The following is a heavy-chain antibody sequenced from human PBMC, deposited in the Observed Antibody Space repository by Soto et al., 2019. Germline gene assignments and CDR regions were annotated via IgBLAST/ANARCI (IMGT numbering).Heavy chain of an antibody. CDR1: GGSFSGYY. Sequence: SETLSLTCAVYGGSFSGYYWSWIRQPPGKGLEWIGEINHSGSTNYNPSLKSRVTISVDTSKNQFSLKLSSVTAADTAVYYCARGLNYYDSSGSLGSDYWGQGTLVTVSS. CDR3: ARGLNYYDSSGSLGSDY. CDR2: INHSGST. J-gene: IGHJ4*02. V-gene: IGHV4-34*01. D-gene: IGHD3-22*01.